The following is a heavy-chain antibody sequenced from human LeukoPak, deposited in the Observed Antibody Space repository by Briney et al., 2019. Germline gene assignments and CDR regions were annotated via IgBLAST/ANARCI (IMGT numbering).Heavy chain of an antibody. Sequence: GGSLRLSCAASGFTVSSNYMSWVRQAPGKGLEWVSVIYSGGSTYYADSVKGRFTISRDNSKNTLYLQMGSLRAEDTAVYYCVKITSVTGGDCWGQGTRLTVSS. CDR3: VKITSVTGGDC. D-gene: IGHD1-14*01. V-gene: IGHV3-66*01. CDR2: IYSGGST. CDR1: GFTVSSNY. J-gene: IGHJ4*02.